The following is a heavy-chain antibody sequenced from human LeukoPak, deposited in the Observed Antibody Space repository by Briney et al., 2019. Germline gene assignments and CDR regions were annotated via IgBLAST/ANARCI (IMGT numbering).Heavy chain of an antibody. CDR3: ATSTRQPPDY. V-gene: IGHV3-7*01. J-gene: IGHJ4*02. D-gene: IGHD1-1*01. Sequence: DSVKGRFSISRDNAKNSLYLQMNSLRAEDTAIYYCATSTRQPPDYWGQGTLVTVSS.